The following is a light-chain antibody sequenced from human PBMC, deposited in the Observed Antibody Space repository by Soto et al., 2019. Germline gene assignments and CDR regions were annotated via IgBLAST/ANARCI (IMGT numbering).Light chain of an antibody. CDR1: QRVSSYC. CDR2: GAS. CDR3: QQYGSTPST. Sequence: IALTQSPGTLSLSPGERATRSCRASQRVSSYCFARYQQKPRQAPHLLLYGASSSATGIPHRFCGSGSGTDFTLTISRLEPEDFAVYYCQQYGSTPSTFGQGTKVDIK. J-gene: IGKJ1*01. V-gene: IGKV3-20*01.